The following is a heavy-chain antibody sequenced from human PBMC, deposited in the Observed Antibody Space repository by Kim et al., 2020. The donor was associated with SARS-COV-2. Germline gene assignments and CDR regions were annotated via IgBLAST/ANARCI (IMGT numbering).Heavy chain of an antibody. D-gene: IGHD6-13*01. J-gene: IGHJ5*02. CDR1: GGSISSSSYY. V-gene: IGHV4-39*01. CDR2: IYYSGST. CDR3: ARTAPADPNWFDP. Sequence: SETLSLTCTVSGGSISSSSYYWGWIRQPPGKGLEWIGSIYYSGSTYYNPSLKSRVTISVDTSKNQFSLKLSSVTAADTAVYYCARTAPADPNWFDPWGQGTLVTVSS.